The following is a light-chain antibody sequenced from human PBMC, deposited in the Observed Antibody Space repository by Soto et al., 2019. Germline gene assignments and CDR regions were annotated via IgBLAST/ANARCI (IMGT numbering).Light chain of an antibody. CDR3: QQRSDWPPA. Sequence: EIVLTQSPATLYLSPGESATLSCRASQSVRSYLAWYQQKPGQAPRLLIYDVSNKATGIPARFSGSGSGTDFTLAISSLEPEDFAVYYCQQRSDWPPAFGGGTKVEIK. J-gene: IGKJ4*01. CDR2: DVS. V-gene: IGKV3-11*01. CDR1: QSVRSY.